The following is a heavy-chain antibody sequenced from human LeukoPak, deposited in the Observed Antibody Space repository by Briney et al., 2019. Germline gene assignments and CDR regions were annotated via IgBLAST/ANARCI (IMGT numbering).Heavy chain of an antibody. D-gene: IGHD3-9*01. CDR1: GDSVSSNSAA. J-gene: IGHJ4*02. V-gene: IGHV6-1*01. CDR2: TYYRSKWYN. CDR3: ASERYFDATASETIDY. Sequence: SQTLSLTCAISGDSVSSNSAAWNWIRQSPSSGLEWLGRTYYRSKWYNDYAVSVKSRITINPDTSKNQFSLQLNSVTPEDTAVYYCASERYFDATASETIDYWGQGTLVTVSS.